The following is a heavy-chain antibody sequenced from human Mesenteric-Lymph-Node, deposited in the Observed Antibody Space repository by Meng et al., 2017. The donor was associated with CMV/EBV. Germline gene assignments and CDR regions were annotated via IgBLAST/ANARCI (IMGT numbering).Heavy chain of an antibody. Sequence: GESLKISCRESGYSFTTYYIGWVRQMPGKGLELMGIVHPGDSDSRYSPYFQGQVTLSADTSSPTAYLQWSSLKASDTAMYYCARLLPYQLPLGNAFDIWGPGTLVTVSS. J-gene: IGHJ3*02. CDR2: VHPGDSDS. D-gene: IGHD3-16*02. V-gene: IGHV5-51*01. CDR1: GYSFTTYY. CDR3: ARLLPYQLPLGNAFDI.